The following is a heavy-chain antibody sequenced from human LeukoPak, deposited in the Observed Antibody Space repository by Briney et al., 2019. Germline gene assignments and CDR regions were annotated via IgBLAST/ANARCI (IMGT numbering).Heavy chain of an antibody. CDR3: ARETPYYDILTGYYANWFDP. CDR1: GGSISSSSYY. CDR2: IYYSGST. V-gene: IGHV4-39*07. Sequence: SETLSLTCTVSGGSISSSSYYWGWIRQPPGKGLEWIGSIYYSGSTYYNPSLKSRVTISVDTSKNQVSLTLSSVTAADTAVYYCARETPYYDILTGYYANWFDPWGQGTLVTVSS. D-gene: IGHD3-9*01. J-gene: IGHJ5*02.